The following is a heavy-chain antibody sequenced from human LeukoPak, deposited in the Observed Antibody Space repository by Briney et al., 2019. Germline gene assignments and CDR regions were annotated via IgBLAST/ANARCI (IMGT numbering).Heavy chain of an antibody. CDR3: AREGLYSYGLDY. CDR2: IYYSGST. J-gene: IGHJ4*02. V-gene: IGHV4-59*01. Sequence: SETLSLTCTVSGGSISSYYWSWIRQPPGKGLEWIGYIYYSGSTNYNPSLKSRVTISVDTSKNQFSLKLSSVTAADTAVYYCAREGLYSYGLDYWGQGTLVTVSS. CDR1: GGSISSYY. D-gene: IGHD5-18*01.